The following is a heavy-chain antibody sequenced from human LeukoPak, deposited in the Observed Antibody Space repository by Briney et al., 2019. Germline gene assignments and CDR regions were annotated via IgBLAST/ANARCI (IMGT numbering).Heavy chain of an antibody. D-gene: IGHD3-22*01. V-gene: IGHV4-59*01. CDR1: GGSISSYY. J-gene: IGHJ3*02. CDR3: ASTMTRPDAFDI. CDR2: IYYSGST. Sequence: SGTLSLTCTVSGGSISSYYWSWIRQPPGKGLEWIGYIYYSGSTNYNPSLKSRVTISVDTSKNQFSLKLSSVTAADTAVYYCASTMTRPDAFDIWGQGTMVTVSS.